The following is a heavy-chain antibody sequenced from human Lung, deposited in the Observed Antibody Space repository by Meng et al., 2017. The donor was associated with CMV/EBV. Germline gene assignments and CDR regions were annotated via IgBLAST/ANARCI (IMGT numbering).Heavy chain of an antibody. CDR3: ASATYMTTQQGWFDT. CDR2: IVPLLRTP. V-gene: IGHV1-69*08. CDR1: GGNFNSYS. Sequence: SXXVSXXAYGGNFNSYSFIWVRQAPGQGLEWVGRIVPLLRTPIFAQSFQGRVTITADRSSSTTYMELSRLRSEDTAVYYCASATYMTTQQGWFDTWGQGTXVTVAS. J-gene: IGHJ5*02. D-gene: IGHD4-11*01.